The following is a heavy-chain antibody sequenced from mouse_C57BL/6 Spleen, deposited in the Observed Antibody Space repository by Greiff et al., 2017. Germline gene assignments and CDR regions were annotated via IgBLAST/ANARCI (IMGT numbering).Heavy chain of an antibody. D-gene: IGHD2-4*01. J-gene: IGHJ2*01. CDR2: IEPSDSNT. CDR1: GYTFPSYW. V-gene: IGHV1-50*01. CDR3: ARGYDYDLYYFDD. Sequence: QVQLKQPGAELVKPGASVKLSCKASGYTFPSYWMQWVKQRPGQGLEWIGEIEPSDSNTNSNQKFKGKATLTVDTSSSTAYMQLSSLTSEDAAVYYCARGYDYDLYYFDDWGQGTTLTVSS.